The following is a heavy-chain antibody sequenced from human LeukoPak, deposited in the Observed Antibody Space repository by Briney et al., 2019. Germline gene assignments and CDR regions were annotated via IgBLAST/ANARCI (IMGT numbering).Heavy chain of an antibody. CDR3: ASSGYCSSTSCSSFDY. V-gene: IGHV4-59*08. D-gene: IGHD2-2*03. CDR1: GGSISSYY. J-gene: IGHJ4*02. Sequence: SETLSLTCTVSGGSISSYYWNWIRQPPGKGLEWLGYIYYSGITNYNPSLKSRVTISLDTSKNQFSLKLGSVTAADTAVYYCASSGYCSSTSCSSFDYWGQGTLVTVSS. CDR2: IYYSGIT.